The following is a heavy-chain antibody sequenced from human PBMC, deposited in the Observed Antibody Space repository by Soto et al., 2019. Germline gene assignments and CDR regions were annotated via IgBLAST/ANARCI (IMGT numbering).Heavy chain of an antibody. CDR1: GGSISSYY. J-gene: IGHJ6*02. D-gene: IGHD2-2*01. V-gene: IGHV4-4*07. CDR2: IYTSGST. CDR3: ARDIVVVPAANYYYYGMDV. Sequence: SETLSLTCTVSGGSISSYYWSWIRQPAGKGLEWIGRIYTSGSTNYNPSLKSRVTMSVDTSKNQFSLKLGSVTAADTAVYYCARDIVVVPAANYYYYGMDVWGQGTTVTVSS.